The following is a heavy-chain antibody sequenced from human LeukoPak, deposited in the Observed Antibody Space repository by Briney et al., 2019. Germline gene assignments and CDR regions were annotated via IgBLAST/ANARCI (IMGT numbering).Heavy chain of an antibody. CDR3: ARDYYDILTGYDLYFDY. D-gene: IGHD3-9*01. CDR2: ISSSGSTI. Sequence: GGSLRLSCAASGVTFSDYYMSWIRQPPGKGLEWVSYISSSGSTIYYADSVKGRFTISRDNAKNSLYLQMNSLRAEDTAVYYCARDYYDILTGYDLYFDYWGQGTLVTVSS. V-gene: IGHV3-11*01. J-gene: IGHJ4*02. CDR1: GVTFSDYY.